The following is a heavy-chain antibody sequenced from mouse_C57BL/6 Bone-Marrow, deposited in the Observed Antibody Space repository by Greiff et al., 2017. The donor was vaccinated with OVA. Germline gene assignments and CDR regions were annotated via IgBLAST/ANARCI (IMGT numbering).Heavy chain of an antibody. Sequence: EVMLVESGEGLVKPGGSLKLSCAASGFTFSSYAMSWVRQTPEKRLEWVAYISSGGDYIYYADTVKGRFTISRDNARNTLYLQMSSLKSEDTAMYYCTREGYYYGSPLDYWGQGTTLTVSS. CDR3: TREGYYYGSPLDY. D-gene: IGHD1-1*01. V-gene: IGHV5-9-1*02. CDR1: GFTFSSYA. J-gene: IGHJ2*01. CDR2: ISSGGDYI.